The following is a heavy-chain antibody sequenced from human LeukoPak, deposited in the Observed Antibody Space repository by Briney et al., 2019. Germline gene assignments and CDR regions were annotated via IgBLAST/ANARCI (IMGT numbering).Heavy chain of an antibody. V-gene: IGHV4-34*01. CDR2: IHQSGSG. Sequence: SETLSLTCAVYGGSFSGYYWSWIRQPPGKGLGWIGYIHQSGSGKHNRSFSNRVSISVDTSKNQFSLNLTSVTAADTAVYYCAREDSYSLLLDSWGQGTLVTVSS. CDR3: AREDSYSLLLDS. CDR1: GGSFSGYY. D-gene: IGHD2-21*01. J-gene: IGHJ4*02.